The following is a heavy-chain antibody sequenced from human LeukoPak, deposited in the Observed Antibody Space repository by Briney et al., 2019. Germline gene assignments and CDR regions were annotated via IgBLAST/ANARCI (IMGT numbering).Heavy chain of an antibody. J-gene: IGHJ4*02. CDR3: ARGKGDLSMIVMIVTAVEFCFDS. CDR2: INHRGAT. V-gene: IGHV4-34*01. D-gene: IGHD3-22*01. CDR1: GGSLSDHD. Sequence: MTSQTLSLTCAVFGGSLSDHDWSWIRQPPGKGLEWIGEINHRGATNYNPSLKSRVTLSLDTPKNQVSLKLNSLTAADTAVYYCARGKGDLSMIVMIVTAVEFCFDSWGPGTLVTVSS.